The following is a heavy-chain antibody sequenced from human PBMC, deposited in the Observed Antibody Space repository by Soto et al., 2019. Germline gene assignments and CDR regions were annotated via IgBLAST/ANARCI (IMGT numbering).Heavy chain of an antibody. J-gene: IGHJ4*02. CDR1: GYPFSNYG. CDR2: VNIDKGNT. D-gene: IGHD5-18*01. CDR3: AREGGGYRYGDY. Sequence: QVQLVQSGPEVKKPGASVRVSCKPSGYPFSNYGISWMRQAPGQGLEWMGWVNIDKGNTKYAQKFQDRVTMTTDTSTSTVYLELRGLRSDDTALYYCAREGGGYRYGDYWGQGTLVTVSS. V-gene: IGHV1-18*01.